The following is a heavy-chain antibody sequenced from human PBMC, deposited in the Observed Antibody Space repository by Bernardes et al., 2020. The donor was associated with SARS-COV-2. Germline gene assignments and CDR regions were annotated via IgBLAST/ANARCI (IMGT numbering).Heavy chain of an antibody. CDR2: ISYSGST. CDR3: ARLSGFNYFDS. D-gene: IGHD6-19*01. Sequence: SETLSLTCTVSGDSMSSRRYYWGWIRQPPGKGLEWIGSISYSGSTNYNPSLKSRVTISVDTSKQQFSLQLSSMSAADTGFYHCARLSGFNYFDSWGQGTRVTVSS. J-gene: IGHJ4*02. V-gene: IGHV4-39*01. CDR1: GDSMSSRRYY.